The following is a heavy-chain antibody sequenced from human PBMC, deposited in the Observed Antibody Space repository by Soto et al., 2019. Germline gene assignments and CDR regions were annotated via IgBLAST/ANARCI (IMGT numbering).Heavy chain of an antibody. J-gene: IGHJ4*02. CDR1: GGSISSGGYC. Sequence: PSETLSLTCTVSGGSISSGGYCWSWIRQHPGKGLEWIGYIYYSGSTYYNPSLKSRVTISVDTSKNQFSLKLSSVTAADTAVYYCARGTLITGQYYFDYWGQGTLVTVSS. D-gene: IGHD1-20*01. CDR2: IYYSGST. CDR3: ARGTLITGQYYFDY. V-gene: IGHV4-31*03.